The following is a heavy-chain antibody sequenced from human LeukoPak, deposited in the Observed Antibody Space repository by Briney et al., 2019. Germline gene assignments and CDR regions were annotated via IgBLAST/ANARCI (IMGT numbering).Heavy chain of an antibody. J-gene: IGHJ5*02. CDR2: IIPILGIA. CDR1: GGTFSSYA. Sequence: SVKVSCKASGGTFSSYAISWVRQAPGQGLEWMGRIIPILGIANYAQKFQGRVTITADKSTSTAYMELSSLRSEDTAVYYCASHSGTGIAAAGPNWFDPWGQGTLVTVSS. D-gene: IGHD6-13*01. V-gene: IGHV1-69*04. CDR3: ASHSGTGIAAAGPNWFDP.